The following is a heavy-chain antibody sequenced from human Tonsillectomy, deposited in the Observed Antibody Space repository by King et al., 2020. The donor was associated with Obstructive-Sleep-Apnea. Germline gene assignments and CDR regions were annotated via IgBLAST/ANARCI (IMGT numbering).Heavy chain of an antibody. V-gene: IGHV2-5*02. CDR1: GFSLSSSGVG. CDR2: IYWDDDQ. J-gene: IGHJ4*02. Sequence: TLKESGPTLVRPTQTLTLTCTFSGFSLSSSGVGVGWIRQPPGKALEWLALIYWDDDQRYSPSLKSRLTITKDTSKNQVVLTMTNMDPVDTATYYCAHRLRIVNFDYWGQGTLVTVSS. D-gene: IGHD1-26*01. CDR3: AHRLRIVNFDY.